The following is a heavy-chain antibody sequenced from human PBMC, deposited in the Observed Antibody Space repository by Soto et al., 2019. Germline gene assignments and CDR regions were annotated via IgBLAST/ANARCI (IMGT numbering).Heavy chain of an antibody. Sequence: GESLKISCKGSGYSFTSYWIGWVRQMPGKGLEWMGIIYPGDSDTRYSPSFQGQVTISADKSISTAYLQWSSLKASDTAMYYCARQAANQDYYYYMDVWGKGTTVTVSS. CDR1: GYSFTSYW. CDR3: ARQAANQDYYYYMDV. J-gene: IGHJ6*03. V-gene: IGHV5-51*01. CDR2: IYPGDSDT.